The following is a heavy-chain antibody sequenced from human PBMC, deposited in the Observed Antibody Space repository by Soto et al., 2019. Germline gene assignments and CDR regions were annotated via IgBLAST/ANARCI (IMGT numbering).Heavy chain of an antibody. J-gene: IGHJ4*02. D-gene: IGHD4-17*01. CDR2: IYYSGST. CDR1: GGSISSYY. V-gene: IGHV4-59*01. CDR3: ARLYGDLTPYYFDY. Sequence: SETLSLTCTVCGGSISSYYWSWIRQPPGKGLEWIGYIYYSGSTNYNPSLKSRVTISVDTSKNQFSLKLSSVTAADTAVYYCARLYGDLTPYYFDYWGQGTLVTVSS.